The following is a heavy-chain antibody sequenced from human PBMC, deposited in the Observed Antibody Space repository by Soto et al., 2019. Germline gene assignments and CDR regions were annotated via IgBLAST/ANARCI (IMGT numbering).Heavy chain of an antibody. D-gene: IGHD3-10*01. CDR3: ARSGSGRYQRPPDY. CDR1: GFTVSSNY. V-gene: IGHV3-53*02. CDR2: IYSGGST. J-gene: IGHJ4*02. Sequence: EVQLVETGGGLIQPGGSLRLSCAASGFTVSSNYMSWVRQAPGKGLEWVSVIYSGGSTYYADSVKGRFTISRDNSKNTLYLQMKSLRSEDTAVYYCARSGSGRYQRPPDYWGQGTLVTVSS.